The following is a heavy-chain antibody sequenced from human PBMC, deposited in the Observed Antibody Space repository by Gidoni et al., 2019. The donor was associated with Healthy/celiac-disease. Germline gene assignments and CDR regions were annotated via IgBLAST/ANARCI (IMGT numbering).Heavy chain of an antibody. CDR2: IIPTFGTA. CDR3: ASESEVPAAMGAFDI. J-gene: IGHJ3*02. CDR1: GGTCSSYS. Sequence: QVQLLQSGAELKKPVSSVKVSCKASGGTCSSYSISWVRQAPGQGLEWMGGIIPTFGTANYAQKFQGRVTITADKSTSTAYMELSSLRSEDTAVYYCASESEVPAAMGAFDIWGQGTMVTVSS. V-gene: IGHV1-69*06. D-gene: IGHD2-2*01.